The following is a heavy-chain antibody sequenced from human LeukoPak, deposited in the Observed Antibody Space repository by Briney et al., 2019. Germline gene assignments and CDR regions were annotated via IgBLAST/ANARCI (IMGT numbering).Heavy chain of an antibody. CDR3: ARVDCSRTSCYFSRGVFDI. D-gene: IGHD2-2*01. Sequence: GGSLRLSCAASGFTFSSYGMSWVRQAPGKGLEWVSAISGSGGSTYYADSVKGRFTISRDNSKNTLYLQMNSLRSEDTAVYYCARVDCSRTSCYFSRGVFDIWGQGTLVTVSS. J-gene: IGHJ3*02. CDR1: GFTFSSYG. V-gene: IGHV3-23*01. CDR2: ISGSGGST.